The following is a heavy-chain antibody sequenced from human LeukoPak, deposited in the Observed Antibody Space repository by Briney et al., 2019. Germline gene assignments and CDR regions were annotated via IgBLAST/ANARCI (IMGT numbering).Heavy chain of an antibody. Sequence: SETLSLTCTVSGDSINAYYWDWIRQPPGKGLEWIGYIYFSGTTKYNSSLESRVTISVDTSKNQFSLKLSSVTAADTAVYYCARRRAEGGSNGHYNWFDPWGQGILVTVSS. V-gene: IGHV4-59*08. J-gene: IGHJ5*02. D-gene: IGHD6-13*01. CDR3: ARRRAEGGSNGHYNWFDP. CDR2: IYFSGTT. CDR1: GDSINAYY.